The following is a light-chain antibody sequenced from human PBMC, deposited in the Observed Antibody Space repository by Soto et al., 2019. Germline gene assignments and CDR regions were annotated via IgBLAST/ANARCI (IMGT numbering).Light chain of an antibody. J-gene: IGKJ1*01. CDR3: QQYYTTPRT. CDR1: QSILHSSNNKNY. Sequence: DIVMTQSPDSLAVSLGERATINCKSSQSILHSSNNKNYLSWYQQKPGQPPKLLIYWASTRESGVPDRFSGSGSGTDFTLTISSLQAEDVAVYYCQQYYTTPRTFDQGTKVEFK. V-gene: IGKV4-1*01. CDR2: WAS.